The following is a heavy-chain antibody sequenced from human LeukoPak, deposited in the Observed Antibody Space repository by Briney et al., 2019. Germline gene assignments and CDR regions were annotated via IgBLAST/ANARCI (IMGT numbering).Heavy chain of an antibody. D-gene: IGHD1-26*01. V-gene: IGHV3-74*01. Sequence: GGSLRLSCAASGFTFSNYWMHWVRQAPGKGLVWVSCINGDGSMPTYADSVKGRFTISRDNAKNTLSLHMNSLRAGDTGVYYCARDGGNYSPQDYWGQGTLVTVSS. CDR3: ARDGGNYSPQDY. J-gene: IGHJ4*02. CDR1: GFTFSNYW. CDR2: INGDGSMP.